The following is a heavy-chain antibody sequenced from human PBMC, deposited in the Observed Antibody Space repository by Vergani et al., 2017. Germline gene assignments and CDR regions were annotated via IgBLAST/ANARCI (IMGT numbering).Heavy chain of an antibody. Sequence: QVHLVQSGAEVKKPGSSVKVSCKASGGTFSTYGINWVRQAPGQGLEWMGGITPFFRTPKYAQKFQGRVTITAHEATTTVYMELRSLRSEDTAIYYCARDEIAATGTAVAYDIWGQGTMVTVSS. D-gene: IGHD6-13*01. CDR2: ITPFFRTP. J-gene: IGHJ3*02. CDR3: ARDEIAATGTAVAYDI. CDR1: GGTFSTYG. V-gene: IGHV1-69*01.